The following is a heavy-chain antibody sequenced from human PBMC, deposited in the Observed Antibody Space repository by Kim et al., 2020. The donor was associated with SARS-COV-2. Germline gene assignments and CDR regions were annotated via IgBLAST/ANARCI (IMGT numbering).Heavy chain of an antibody. J-gene: IGHJ1*01. CDR3: ARNFDTTVITSPGQH. CDR1: GYAFNNYY. V-gene: IGHV1-46*02. CDR2: INPAGAFT. Sequence: ASVKVSCKASGYAFNNYYMHWVRQAPGHGLEWMGMINPAGAFTTYAQKFQGRVTMTRDASTSTVHMELISLSVDDTAVYYCARNFDTTVITSPGQHWGQGTLVTVSS. D-gene: IGHD4-17*01.